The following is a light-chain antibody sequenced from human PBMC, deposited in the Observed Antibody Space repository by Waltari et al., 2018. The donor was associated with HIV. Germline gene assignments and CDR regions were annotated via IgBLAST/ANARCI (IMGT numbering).Light chain of an antibody. Sequence: EIVLTQSPGTLSFSPGEGATLSFRASQRVTSSLAWYQQKTGQPPRLLIFDASNRATGIPARFSGSRSGTDFTLTISSLEPEDFAIYYCQERHNWPPLFTFGPGTKVDMK. J-gene: IGKJ3*01. CDR2: DAS. V-gene: IGKV3-11*01. CDR3: QERHNWPPLFT. CDR1: QRVTSS.